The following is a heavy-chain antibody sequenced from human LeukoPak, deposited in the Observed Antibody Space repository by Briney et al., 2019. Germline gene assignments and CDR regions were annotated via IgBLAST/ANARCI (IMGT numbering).Heavy chain of an antibody. J-gene: IGHJ4*02. V-gene: IGHV3-48*04. CDR1: GFTFSRYT. CDR3: VRDTNAGSTGY. Sequence: GGSLRLSCAASGFTFSRYTMNWVRQAPGKGLEWVSYINGDSSTIYYGDSVKGRFTIFRDNAKSSLYLQMNSLSAEDTAVYYCVRDTNAGSTGYWGQGTLVTISS. CDR2: INGDSSTI. D-gene: IGHD1-26*01.